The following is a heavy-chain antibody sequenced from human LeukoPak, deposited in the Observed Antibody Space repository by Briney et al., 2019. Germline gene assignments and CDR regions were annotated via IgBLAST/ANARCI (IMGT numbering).Heavy chain of an antibody. V-gene: IGHV4-34*01. CDR3: ARGRSSGYYYYRGVFDY. Sequence: SETLSLTCAVYGGSFSGYYWSWIRQPPGKGLEWIGEINHSGSTNYNPSLKSRVTISVDTSKNQFSLKLSSVIAADTAVYYCARGRSSGYYYYRGVFDYWGQGTLVTVSS. CDR1: GGSFSGYY. J-gene: IGHJ4*02. D-gene: IGHD3-22*01. CDR2: INHSGST.